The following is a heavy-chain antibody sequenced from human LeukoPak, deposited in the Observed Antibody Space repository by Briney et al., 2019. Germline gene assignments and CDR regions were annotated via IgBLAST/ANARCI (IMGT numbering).Heavy chain of an antibody. CDR1: GGSISSYY. CDR3: ARLRYFDSPGV. V-gene: IGHV4-59*01. CDR2: IYYSGST. Sequence: SETLSLTCTVSGGSISSYYWSWIRQPPGKGLEWIGYIYYSGSTNYNPSLKSRVTISVDTSKNQFSLKLSSVTAADTAVYYCARLRYFDSPGVWGQGTTVTVSS. J-gene: IGHJ6*02. D-gene: IGHD3-9*01.